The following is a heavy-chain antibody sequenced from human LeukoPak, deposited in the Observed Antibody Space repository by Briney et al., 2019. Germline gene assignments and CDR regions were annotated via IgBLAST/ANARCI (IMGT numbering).Heavy chain of an antibody. Sequence: GGSLELSCVASGFTFSNYCMHWVRQPPGKGLVWVSRIYVDGRTTNYADSVKGRFTISRDNAKNTVNLEMNSLSVEDTATYYCIRDFRSADLWGQGTLVTVTS. CDR3: IRDFRSADL. J-gene: IGHJ5*02. CDR2: IYVDGRTT. CDR1: GFTFSNYC. V-gene: IGHV3-74*01.